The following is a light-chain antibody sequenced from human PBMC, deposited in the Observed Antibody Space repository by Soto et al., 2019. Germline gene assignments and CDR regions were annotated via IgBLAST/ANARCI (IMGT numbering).Light chain of an antibody. CDR2: DVN. Sequence: QSVLTQPRSVSGSPGQSVIISCNGTSSDVGGYNYVSWYQQHPGKAPKLMTSDVNNRPSGVPDRFSGSWSGNTASLTISGLQGEDEADYYCFSYACNYGVFGTGTKLTVL. J-gene: IGLJ1*01. CDR3: FSYACNYGV. CDR1: SSDVGGYNY. V-gene: IGLV2-11*01.